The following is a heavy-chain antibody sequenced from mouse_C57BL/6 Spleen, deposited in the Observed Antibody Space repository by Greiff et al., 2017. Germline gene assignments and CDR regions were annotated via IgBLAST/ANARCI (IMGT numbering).Heavy chain of an antibody. V-gene: IGHV1-18*01. CDR1: GYTFTDYN. Sequence: EVKLQESGPELVKPGASVKIPCKASGYTFTDYNMDWVKQSHGKSLEWIGDINPNNGGTIYNQKFKGKATLTVDKSSSTAYMELRSLTSEDTAVYYCARRGTHYYAMDYWGQGTSVTGSS. J-gene: IGHJ4*01. D-gene: IGHD3-3*01. CDR3: ARRGTHYYAMDY. CDR2: INPNNGGT.